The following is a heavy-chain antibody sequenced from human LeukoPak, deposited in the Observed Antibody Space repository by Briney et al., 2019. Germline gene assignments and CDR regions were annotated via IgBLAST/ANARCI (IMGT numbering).Heavy chain of an antibody. CDR2: ISAYNGNT. V-gene: IGHV1-18*01. CDR1: GYTFTSYG. CDR3: ASAPGHYYDSSGFRNWFDP. J-gene: IGHJ5*02. D-gene: IGHD3-22*01. Sequence: ASVKVSCKASGYTFTSYGISWVRQAPGQGLEWVGWISAYNGNTNYAQKLQGRVTMTTDTSTSTAYMELRSLRSDDTAVYYCASAPGHYYDSSGFRNWFDPWGQGTLVTVSS.